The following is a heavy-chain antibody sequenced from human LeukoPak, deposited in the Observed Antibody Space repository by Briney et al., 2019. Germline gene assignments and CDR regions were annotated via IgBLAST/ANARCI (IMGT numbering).Heavy chain of an antibody. CDR3: ASEVEYCSSTSCSYWFDP. J-gene: IGHJ5*02. V-gene: IGHV1-69*05. D-gene: IGHD2-2*01. CDR2: IIPIFGTA. Sequence: GASVKVSCKASGGTFSSYAISWVRQAPGQGLEWMGGIIPIFGTANYAQKFQGRVTITTDESTSTAYMELSSLRSEDTAVYYCASEVEYCSSTSCSYWFDPWGQGTLVTVSS. CDR1: GGTFSSYA.